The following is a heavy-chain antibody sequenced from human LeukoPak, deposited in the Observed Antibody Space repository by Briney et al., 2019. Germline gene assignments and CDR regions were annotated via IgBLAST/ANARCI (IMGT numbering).Heavy chain of an antibody. J-gene: IGHJ5*02. Sequence: ASVKVSCKASGYTFTGYYMHWVRQAPGQGLEWMGWINPNSGGTNYAQKFQGRVTMTRDTSISTAYMELSRLRSDDTAVYYCARNRYSSSWYGKDNWFDHWGQGTLVTVSS. V-gene: IGHV1-2*02. D-gene: IGHD6-13*01. CDR3: ARNRYSSSWYGKDNWFDH. CDR2: INPNSGGT. CDR1: GYTFTGYY.